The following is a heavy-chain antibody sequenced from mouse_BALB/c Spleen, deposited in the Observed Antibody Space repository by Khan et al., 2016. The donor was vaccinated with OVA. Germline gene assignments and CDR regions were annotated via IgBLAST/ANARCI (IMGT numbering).Heavy chain of an antibody. D-gene: IGHD3-1*01. CDR2: TYPGGGYN. Sequence: QVQLQQPGAELVRPGTSVKMSCKAAGYTFTNYWIGWVKQRPGHGLEWIGDTYPGGGYNNYNENFKGKVTLTADTSSSTAYMQLSGLTSEDSAIYYCARGGAARATWDYFDYWGQGTTLTVSS. J-gene: IGHJ2*01. V-gene: IGHV1-63*02. CDR3: ARGGAARATWDYFDY. CDR1: GYTFTNYW.